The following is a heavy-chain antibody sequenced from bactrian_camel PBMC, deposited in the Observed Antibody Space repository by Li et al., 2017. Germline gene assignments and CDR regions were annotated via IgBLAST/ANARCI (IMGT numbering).Heavy chain of an antibody. J-gene: IGHJ4*01. Sequence: QVQLVESGGGSVQNGGSLKLSFLASGYAISSYCLGWFRQAPGKEREGVAAADLGGGRENYADPVKGRFSISKDNAKNTLYLQTNSVKPEDSGMYYCAADTTGFSGAWCYDQVTPPDSSPFDYSCQGTQVTVS. D-gene: IGHD3*01. CDR1: GYAISSYC. CDR2: ADLGGGRE. V-gene: IGHV3S1*01.